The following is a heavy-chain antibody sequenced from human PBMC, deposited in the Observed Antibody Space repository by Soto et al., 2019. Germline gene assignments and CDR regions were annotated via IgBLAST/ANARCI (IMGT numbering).Heavy chain of an antibody. CDR1: GFTFSSYA. CDR2: ISYDGSNK. D-gene: IGHD3-22*01. Sequence: GGSLRLSXAASGFTFSSYAMHWVRQAPGKGLEWVAVISYDGSNKYYADSVKGRFTISRDNSKNTLYLQMNSLRAEDTAVYYCARGYYDSSRILDYWGQGTLVTVSS. CDR3: ARGYYDSSRILDY. J-gene: IGHJ4*02. V-gene: IGHV3-30-3*01.